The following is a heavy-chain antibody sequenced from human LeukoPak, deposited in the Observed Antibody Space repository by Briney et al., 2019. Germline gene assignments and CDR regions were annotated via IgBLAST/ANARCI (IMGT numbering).Heavy chain of an antibody. CDR3: ELGGKAAFDY. V-gene: IGHV4-39*01. Sequence: PSETLSLTCTVSGGSISSSSYYWGWIRQPPGKGLEWIGSIYYSGSTYYNPSLKSRVTISADTSKNQFSLKLSSVTAADTAVYYCELGGKAAFDYWGQGTLVTVSS. CDR2: IYYSGST. D-gene: IGHD3-16*01. CDR1: GGSISSSSYY. J-gene: IGHJ4*02.